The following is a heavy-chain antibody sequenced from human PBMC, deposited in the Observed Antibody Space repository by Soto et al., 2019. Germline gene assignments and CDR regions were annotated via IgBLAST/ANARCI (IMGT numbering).Heavy chain of an antibody. Sequence: GGSLRLSCAASGFAFSSYAMSWVRQAPGKGLEWVSSISGSTSGTYYADAVKGRFTISRDNSNNTLYLQMNSLKAEDTAGYYCTKDRGFIDTVDYWSQGALVTVCS. D-gene: IGHD3-16*02. J-gene: IGHJ4*02. CDR2: ISGSTSGT. CDR3: TKDRGFIDTVDY. CDR1: GFAFSSYA. V-gene: IGHV3-23*01.